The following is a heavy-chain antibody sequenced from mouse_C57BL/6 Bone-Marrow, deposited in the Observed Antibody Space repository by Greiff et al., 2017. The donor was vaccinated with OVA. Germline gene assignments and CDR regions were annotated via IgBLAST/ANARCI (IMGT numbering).Heavy chain of an antibody. D-gene: IGHD2-13*01. CDR3: ARHGYGDYWYFDV. CDR1: GFTFSSYG. J-gene: IGHJ1*03. CDR2: IRSGGSYT. V-gene: IGHV5-6*01. Sequence: EVKLQESGGDLVKPGGSLKLSCAASGFTFSSYGMSWVRQTPDKRLEWVATIRSGGSYTYYQDSVKGRVTISRDNAKNPLYLQMSSRKSEDAAMYYGARHGYGDYWYFDVWGTGTTVTVSS.